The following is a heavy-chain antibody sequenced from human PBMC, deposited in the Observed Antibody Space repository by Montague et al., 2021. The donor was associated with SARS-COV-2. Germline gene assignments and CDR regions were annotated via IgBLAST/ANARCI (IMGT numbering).Heavy chain of an antibody. CDR1: RDSIGSHNYF. Sequence: SETLSLTCTVSRDSIGSHNYFWAWIRQPPGKGLEWIGSVDYSGLTFYNPSLESRVTISVDTSKKQFSLKVNSVTAADTAVHYCAKDGEALAWGTFDIWGQGTMVTVSS. CDR2: VDYSGLT. CDR3: AKDGEALAWGTFDI. V-gene: IGHV4-39*07. J-gene: IGHJ3*02. D-gene: IGHD3-10*01.